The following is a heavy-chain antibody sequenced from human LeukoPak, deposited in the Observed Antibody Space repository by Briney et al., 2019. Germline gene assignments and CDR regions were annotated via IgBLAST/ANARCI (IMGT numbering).Heavy chain of an antibody. Sequence: GGSLRLSCAASGFSFSTYSMNWVRQAPGKGLEWVSYISSSGSTIYYADSVKGRFTISGDNAKNSLYLQMNSLRAEDTAVYYCAELGITMIGGVWGKGTTVTISS. V-gene: IGHV3-48*04. J-gene: IGHJ6*04. D-gene: IGHD3-10*02. CDR3: AELGITMIGGV. CDR1: GFSFSTYS. CDR2: ISSSGSTI.